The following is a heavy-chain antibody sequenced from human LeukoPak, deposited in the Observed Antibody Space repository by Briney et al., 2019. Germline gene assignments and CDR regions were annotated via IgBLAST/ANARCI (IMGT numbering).Heavy chain of an antibody. V-gene: IGHV5-51*01. Sequence: GESLKISCKGSGYSFTSYWIGWVRQMPGKGLEWMGIIYPGDSDTRYSPSFQGQVTISADKSISTAYLQWSSLKASDTAMYYCARPQYYYDSSGYGFDYWGQGTLVTVSS. D-gene: IGHD3-22*01. CDR2: IYPGDSDT. J-gene: IGHJ4*02. CDR1: GYSFTSYW. CDR3: ARPQYYYDSSGYGFDY.